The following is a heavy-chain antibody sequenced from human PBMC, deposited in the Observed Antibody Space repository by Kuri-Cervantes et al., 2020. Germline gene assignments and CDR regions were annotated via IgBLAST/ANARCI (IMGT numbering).Heavy chain of an antibody. CDR3: ARQGYGSTTPEFDP. CDR1: GYSISSGYY. CDR2: IYHSGST. Sequence: ESLKISCAISGYSISSGYYWGWIRQPPGKGLEWIESIYHSGSTYYNPSLKSRVTISVDTSKNQFSLKLSSVTAADTAVYYCARQGYGSTTPEFDPWGQGTLVTVSS. J-gene: IGHJ5*02. V-gene: IGHV4-38-2*01. D-gene: IGHD2-2*01.